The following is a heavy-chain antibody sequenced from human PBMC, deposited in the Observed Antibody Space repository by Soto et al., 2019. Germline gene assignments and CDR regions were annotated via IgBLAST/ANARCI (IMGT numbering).Heavy chain of an antibody. Sequence: PGGSLRLSCAASGFTLRNYEMNWVRQSPGKGLEWISEISVSSNNIYYADSVRGRFTISRDNAKYSLYLQMYSLRAEDTAIYNCVSEGLCCAYLYF. J-gene: IGHJ4*01. D-gene: IGHD3-16*01. CDR3: VSEGLCCAYLYF. CDR1: GFTLRNYE. CDR2: ISVSSNNI. V-gene: IGHV3-48*03.